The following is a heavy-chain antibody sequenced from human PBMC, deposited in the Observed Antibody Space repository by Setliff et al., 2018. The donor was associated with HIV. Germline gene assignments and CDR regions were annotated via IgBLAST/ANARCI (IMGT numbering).Heavy chain of an antibody. V-gene: IGHV4-38-2*01. CDR1: GYSISSGYY. J-gene: IGHJ3*02. CDR3: ARALIYDYVWGSYRFDAFDI. D-gene: IGHD3-16*02. CDR2: IYHSGST. Sequence: KTSETLSLTCAVSGYSISSGYYWGWIRQPPGKGLEWIGSIYHSGSTYYNPSLKSRVTISVDTSKNQFSLKLSSVTAADTAVYYCARALIYDYVWGSYRFDAFDIWGQGTMVTVSS.